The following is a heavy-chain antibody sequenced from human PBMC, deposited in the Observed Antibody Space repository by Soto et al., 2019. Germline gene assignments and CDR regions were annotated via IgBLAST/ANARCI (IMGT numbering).Heavy chain of an antibody. D-gene: IGHD6-19*01. CDR2: IFSNDEK. J-gene: IGHJ4*02. CDR3: ARIRLGSSGWYDLGLDY. CDR1: GFSLRNTRVG. V-gene: IGHV2-26*01. Sequence: QVTLKESGPVLVKPTETLTLTCTVSGFSLRNTRVGMTWIRQPPGKALEWLAHIFSNDEKSYSTSLKTRLTISKDTSKSQVVLTMANMDPVDTATYDCARIRLGSSGWYDLGLDYWGQGALVTVSS.